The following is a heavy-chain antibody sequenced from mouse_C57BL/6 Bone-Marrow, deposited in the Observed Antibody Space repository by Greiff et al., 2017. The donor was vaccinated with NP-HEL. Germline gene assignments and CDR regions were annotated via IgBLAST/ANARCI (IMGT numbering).Heavy chain of an antibody. V-gene: IGHV5-4*03. Sequence: EVKLVESGGGLVKPGGSLKLSCAASGFTFSSYAMSWVRQTPEKRLEWVATISDGGSYTYYPDNVKGRFTITIDNAKNNLYLQMSHLKSEDTAMYDYARVTYGSSIDYWGQGTTLTVSS. CDR2: ISDGGSYT. J-gene: IGHJ2*01. D-gene: IGHD1-1*01. CDR1: GFTFSSYA. CDR3: ARVTYGSSIDY.